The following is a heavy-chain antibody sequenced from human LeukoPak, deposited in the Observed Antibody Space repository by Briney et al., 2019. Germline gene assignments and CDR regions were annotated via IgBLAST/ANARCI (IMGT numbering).Heavy chain of an antibody. J-gene: IGHJ3*02. D-gene: IGHD3-10*01. CDR3: AKVRNYYGSGSYPRGAFGI. CDR1: GFTFSSYA. Sequence: QSGGSLRLSCAASGFTFSSYAMSWVRQAPGKGLEWVSAISGSGGSTYYADSVKGRFTISRDNSKNTLYLQMNSLRAEDTAVYYCAKVRNYYGSGSYPRGAFGIWGQGTMVTVSS. CDR2: ISGSGGST. V-gene: IGHV3-23*01.